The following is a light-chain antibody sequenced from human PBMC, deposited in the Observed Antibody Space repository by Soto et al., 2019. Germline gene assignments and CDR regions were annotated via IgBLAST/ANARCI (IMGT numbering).Light chain of an antibody. CDR1: RDISNS. V-gene: IGKV1-33*01. Sequence: DIQMTQSPSSLSASVGDRVTITCQASRDISNSLNWYQQKPGKAPKLLIYDASNLETGVPSRFSGSGSGTDFTFTISSLQPEDIVTYYCQQYDSLPRTFGQGTKLEIK. CDR2: DAS. J-gene: IGKJ2*01. CDR3: QQYDSLPRT.